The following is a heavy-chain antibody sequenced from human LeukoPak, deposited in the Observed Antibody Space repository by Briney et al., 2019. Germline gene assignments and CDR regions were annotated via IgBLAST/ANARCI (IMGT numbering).Heavy chain of an antibody. J-gene: IGHJ4*02. CDR3: ARSRGYSYDSGSYYFDY. CDR2: TYYRSKWYN. Sequence: SQTLSLTCAISGDSVSSNSAAWNWIRQSPSRGLEWLGRTYYRSKWYNDYAVSVKSRITINPDTSKNQFSLQLNSVTPEDTAVYYCARSRGYSYDSGSYYFDYWGQGTLVTVSS. CDR1: GDSVSSNSAA. D-gene: IGHD5-18*01. V-gene: IGHV6-1*01.